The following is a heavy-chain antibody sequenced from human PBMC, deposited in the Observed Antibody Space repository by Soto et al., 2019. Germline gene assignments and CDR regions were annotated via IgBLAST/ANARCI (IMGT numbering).Heavy chain of an antibody. CDR3: ARSIVVVTALDY. CDR2: INAGNGNT. V-gene: IGHV1-3*01. CDR1: GYTFTSYG. J-gene: IGHJ4*02. Sequence: ASVKVSCKASGYTFTSYGISCVRQAPGQGLEWMGWINAGNGNTKYSQKFQGRVTITRDTSASTAYMELSSLRSEDTAVYYCARSIVVVTALDYWGQGTLVTVSS. D-gene: IGHD2-21*02.